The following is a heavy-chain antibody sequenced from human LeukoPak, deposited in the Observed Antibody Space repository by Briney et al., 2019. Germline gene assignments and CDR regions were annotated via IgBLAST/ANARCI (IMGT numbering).Heavy chain of an antibody. J-gene: IGHJ5*02. D-gene: IGHD1-26*01. CDR3: ARYSGSFPGWLDP. Sequence: PGGSLRLSCAASGLTFSSSWMNWVRQAPGKGLEWLANINPAGSQKDYVDSVKGRFTISRDNAKDSVFLQMNNLRAEDTAVYYCARYSGSFPGWLDPWGPGTLVIVSS. CDR1: GLTFSSSW. V-gene: IGHV3-7*01. CDR2: INPAGSQK.